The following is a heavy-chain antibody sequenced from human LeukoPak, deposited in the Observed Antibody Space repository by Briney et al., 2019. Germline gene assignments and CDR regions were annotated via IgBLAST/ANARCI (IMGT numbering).Heavy chain of an antibody. Sequence: SVDVSCEASGGTFSSYAISWVRQAPGQGLEWMGGIIPIFGTANYAQKFQGRVTITADESTSTAYMELSSLRSEDTAVYYCARSDNSYRWFDPWGQGTLVTVSS. J-gene: IGHJ5*02. CDR2: IIPIFGTA. CDR1: GGTFSSYA. V-gene: IGHV1-69*13. CDR3: ARSDNSYRWFDP. D-gene: IGHD4-23*01.